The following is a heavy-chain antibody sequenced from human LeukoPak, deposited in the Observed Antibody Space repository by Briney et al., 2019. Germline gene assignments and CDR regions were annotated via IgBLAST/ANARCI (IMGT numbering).Heavy chain of an antibody. Sequence: PGGSLRLSCTASGFTFSTYPMAWVRQAPGKGPEWVSQISSSGHTTHYGDSVKGRFTIPRDNSKDTVYLQMNSLRVEDTAVYYCAKDKKAPGGNDFWRAGDYWGPGTLVTVSS. D-gene: IGHD3-3*01. CDR3: AKDKKAPGGNDFWRAGDY. CDR1: GFTFSTYP. V-gene: IGHV3-23*01. CDR2: ISSSGHTT. J-gene: IGHJ4*02.